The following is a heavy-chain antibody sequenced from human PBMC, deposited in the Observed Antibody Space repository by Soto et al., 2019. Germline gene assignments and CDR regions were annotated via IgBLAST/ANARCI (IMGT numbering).Heavy chain of an antibody. J-gene: IGHJ4*02. CDR2: ISAYNGNT. CDR3: ARSGVWEPRDY. CDR1: GYTFTSYG. Sequence: GASVKVSCKASGYTFTSYGISWVRQAPGQGLEWMGWISAYNGNTNYAQKLQGRVTMTTDTSTNTAYTELRSLRSDDTAVYYCARSGVWEPRDYWGQGTLVTVSS. V-gene: IGHV1-18*01. D-gene: IGHD1-26*01.